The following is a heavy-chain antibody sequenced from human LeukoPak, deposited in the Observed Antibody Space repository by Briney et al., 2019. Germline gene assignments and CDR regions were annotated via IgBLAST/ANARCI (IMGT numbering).Heavy chain of an antibody. V-gene: IGHV4-34*01. CDR1: GGSFSGYY. J-gene: IGHJ3*02. D-gene: IGHD5-24*01. CDR3: ARGRRGWLQLRAAFDI. CDR2: INHSGST. Sequence: PSETPSLTCAVYGGSFSGYYWSWIRQPPGKGLEWIGEINHSGSTNYNPSLKSRVTISVDTSKNQFSLKLSSVTAADTAVYYCARGRRGWLQLRAAFDIWGQGTMVTVSS.